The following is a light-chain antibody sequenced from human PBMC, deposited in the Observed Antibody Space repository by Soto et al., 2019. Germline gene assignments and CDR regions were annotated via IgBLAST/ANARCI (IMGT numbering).Light chain of an antibody. CDR2: EVN. Sequence: QSVLTQPASVSGSPGQWITVSCTGTSSDIGTYNYVSWYQQHPGKAPKVIIYEVNNRPSGVSNRFSGSKSGNTASLTISGLQAEDEADYYCASFTTSSTRVFGTGTKVTVL. CDR3: ASFTTSSTRV. V-gene: IGLV2-14*01. CDR1: SSDIGTYNY. J-gene: IGLJ1*01.